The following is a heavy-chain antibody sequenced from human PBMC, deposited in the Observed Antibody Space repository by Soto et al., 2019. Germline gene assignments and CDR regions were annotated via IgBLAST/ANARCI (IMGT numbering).Heavy chain of an antibody. CDR1: GFTFSIYD. J-gene: IGHJ6*02. CDR2: IGTAGDT. D-gene: IGHD6-13*01. Sequence: GSLRLSCAASGFTFSIYDMHWVRQATGKGLEWVSAIGTAGDTYYPGSVKGRFTISRENAKNSLYLQMNSLRAGDTAVYYCAREGXAAAAHGGGYYYYGMDVWGQGTTVTVSS. V-gene: IGHV3-13*01. CDR3: AREGXAAAAHGGGYYYYGMDV.